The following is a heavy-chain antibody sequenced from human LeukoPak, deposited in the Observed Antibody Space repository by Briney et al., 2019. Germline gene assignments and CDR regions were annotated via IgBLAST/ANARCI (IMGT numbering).Heavy chain of an antibody. CDR2: ISGSGGST. Sequence: PGGSLRLSCAASGFTFSSYAMGWVRQAPGKGLEWVSAISGSGGSTYYADSVKGRFTISRDNSKNTLYLQMNSLRAEDTAVYYCANSRQWLATGNFDYWGQGTLVTVSS. CDR1: GFTFSSYA. V-gene: IGHV3-23*01. J-gene: IGHJ4*02. CDR3: ANSRQWLATGNFDY. D-gene: IGHD6-19*01.